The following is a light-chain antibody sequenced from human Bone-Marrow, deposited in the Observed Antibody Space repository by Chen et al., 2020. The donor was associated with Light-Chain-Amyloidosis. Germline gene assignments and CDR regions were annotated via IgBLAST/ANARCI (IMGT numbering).Light chain of an antibody. CDR2: EDD. CDR3: QSYQGSSQGV. Sequence: NFMLTQPHSVSESPGKTVIISCTRSSGSIATHYVQWYQQRPGSSPTTVIYEDDQRPSGVPDRFSGSSDRSSNSASLTISGLKTEDEADYYCQSYQGSSQGVFGGGTKLTVL. J-gene: IGLJ3*02. V-gene: IGLV6-57*01. CDR1: SGSIATHY.